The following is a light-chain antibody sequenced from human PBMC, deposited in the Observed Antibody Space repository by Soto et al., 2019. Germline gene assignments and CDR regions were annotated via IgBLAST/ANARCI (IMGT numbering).Light chain of an antibody. Sequence: QSALTQPRSVSGSPGQSVTISCTGTSSDVGGYSFVSWYQQHPGKAPKLMIYAVTKRPSGVPDRFSGSKSGNTASLTISGLQAEDEADYYCCSYAGSYTYVFGTGTKVTVL. J-gene: IGLJ1*01. CDR3: CSYAGSYTYV. CDR1: SSDVGGYSF. V-gene: IGLV2-11*01. CDR2: AVT.